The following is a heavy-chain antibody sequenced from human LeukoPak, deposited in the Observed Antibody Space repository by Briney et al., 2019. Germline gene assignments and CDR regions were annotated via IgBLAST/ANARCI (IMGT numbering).Heavy chain of an antibody. CDR2: ISGSGTKT. D-gene: IGHD1-26*01. V-gene: IGHV3-23*01. CDR3: ARGRRIGTNFYYFDF. J-gene: IGHJ4*02. Sequence: PGGSLRLSCAASGFTLSTYAINWVRQAPGRGLEWVSGISGSGTKTYSADSVKGRFTISRDNSKNTVYLQMNSLRAEDTAVYFCARGRRIGTNFYYFDFWGQGAPVTVSS. CDR1: GFTLSTYA.